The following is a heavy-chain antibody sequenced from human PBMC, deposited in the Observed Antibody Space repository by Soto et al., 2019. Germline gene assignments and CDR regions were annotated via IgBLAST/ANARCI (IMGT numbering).Heavy chain of an antibody. V-gene: IGHV4-30-2*01. Sequence: SETLSLTCAVSGGSISSGGYSWSWIRQPPGKGLEWIGYIYHSGSTYYNPSLKSRVTISVDTSKNQFSLKLSSVTAADTAVYYCARGDGYNWTPAGEIWGQGTMVTVSS. J-gene: IGHJ3*02. D-gene: IGHD5-18*01. CDR1: GGSISSGGYS. CDR3: ARGDGYNWTPAGEI. CDR2: IYHSGST.